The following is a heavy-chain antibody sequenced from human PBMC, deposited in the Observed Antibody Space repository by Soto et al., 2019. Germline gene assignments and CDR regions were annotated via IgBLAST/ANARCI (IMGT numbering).Heavy chain of an antibody. V-gene: IGHV1-24*01. CDR3: ATDRGFYYDNGEEIDY. CDR1: GYRLSELS. D-gene: IGHD3-22*01. CDR2: FEAEYGKI. Sequence: QVQLVQSGAEVKKPGASVTVSCKISGYRLSELSMHWVRQAPGKGVEWMGGFEAEYGKIIYAQKFQGRVTMTEDTSTGTDYMELRSLRSEDTAVYYCATDRGFYYDNGEEIDYWGQGTLVTVST. J-gene: IGHJ4*02.